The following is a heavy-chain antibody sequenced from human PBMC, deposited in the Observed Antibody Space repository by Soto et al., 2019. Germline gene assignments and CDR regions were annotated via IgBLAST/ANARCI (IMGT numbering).Heavy chain of an antibody. CDR2: IWYDGSNK. D-gene: IGHD6-19*01. CDR3: ARVNSSGWYESYFDY. CDR1: GFTFSSYG. Sequence: PGGSLRLSCAASGFTFSSYGMHWVRQAPGKGLEWVAVIWYDGSNKYYADSVKGRFTISRDNSKNTLYLQMNSLRAEDTAVYYCARVNSSGWYESYFDYWGQGTLVTVSS. V-gene: IGHV3-33*01. J-gene: IGHJ4*02.